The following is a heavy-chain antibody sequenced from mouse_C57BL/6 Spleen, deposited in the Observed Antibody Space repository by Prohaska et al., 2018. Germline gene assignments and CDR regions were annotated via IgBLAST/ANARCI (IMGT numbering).Heavy chain of an antibody. Sequence: QVQLQQPGAELVMPGASVKLSCKASGYTFTSYWMHWVKQRPGQGLEWIGEIDPSDSYTNYNQKFKGKATLTVDKSSSTAYMQLSSLTSEDSAVYYCATGTGFAYWGQGTLVTVSA. V-gene: IGHV1-69*01. J-gene: IGHJ3*01. D-gene: IGHD4-1*01. CDR3: ATGTGFAY. CDR2: IDPSDSYT. CDR1: GYTFTSYW.